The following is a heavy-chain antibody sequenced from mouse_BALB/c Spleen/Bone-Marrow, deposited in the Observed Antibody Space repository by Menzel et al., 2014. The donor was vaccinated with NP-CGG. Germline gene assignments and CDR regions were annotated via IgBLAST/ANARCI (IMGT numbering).Heavy chain of an antibody. D-gene: IGHD1-1*01. CDR1: GFDFSRYW. CDR3: SGHDYYSNFAF. J-gene: IGHJ3*01. CDR2: INPDSSTI. Sequence: EVKLVESGGGLVQPGGSLKLSCAASGFDFSRYWMSWVRQAPGKGLEWIGEINPDSSTINYTPSLKDKFIISRDNAKNTLYLQMSKVRSEDTALYYCSGHDYYSNFAFCVKMRLLPVSA. V-gene: IGHV4-1*02.